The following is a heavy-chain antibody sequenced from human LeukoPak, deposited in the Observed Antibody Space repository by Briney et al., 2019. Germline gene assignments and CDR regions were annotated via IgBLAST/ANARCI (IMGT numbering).Heavy chain of an antibody. V-gene: IGHV1-2*02. J-gene: IGHJ3*02. CDR1: GYTFTGYY. Sequence: VASVKVSCKASGYTFTGYYMHWVRQAPGQGLEWMGWINPNSGGTNYAQKFQGRVTMTRDTSISTAYMELNRLRSDDTAVYYCARDQAYDYVWGSYPLGAFDIWGQGTMVTVSS. D-gene: IGHD3-16*01. CDR3: ARDQAYDYVWGSYPLGAFDI. CDR2: INPNSGGT.